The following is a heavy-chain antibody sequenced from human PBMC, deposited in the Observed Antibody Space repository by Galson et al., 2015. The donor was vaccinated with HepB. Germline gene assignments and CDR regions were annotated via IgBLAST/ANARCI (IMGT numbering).Heavy chain of an antibody. Sequence: LRLSCAASGFTFSDYYMSWIRQAPGKGLEWVSYISSSGSTIYYADSVKGRFTISRDNAKNSLYLQMNSLRAEDTAVYYCARAPLQSVGGYYYYYMDVWGKGTTVTVSS. CDR3: ARAPLQSVGGYYYYYMDV. CDR1: GFTFSDYY. J-gene: IGHJ6*03. D-gene: IGHD2-15*01. CDR2: ISSSGSTI. V-gene: IGHV3-11*01.